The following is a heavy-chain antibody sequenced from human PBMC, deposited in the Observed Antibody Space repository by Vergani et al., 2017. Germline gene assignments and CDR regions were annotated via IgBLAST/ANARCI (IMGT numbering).Heavy chain of an antibody. D-gene: IGHD6-13*01. CDR2: IDPENGKT. J-gene: IGHJ4*02. CDR1: GYTFGDYY. CDR3: ASLGLAAAAVFFDY. Sequence: EVQLVQSGAEVRKPGATVKISCKVSGYTFGDYYMHWVHQAPGKGLGWMGLIDPENGKTTYAERFQGRVTFTADTSTDTAYLELNNLRSEDTAIYYCASLGLAAAAVFFDYWGQGSLVTVSS. V-gene: IGHV1-69-2*01.